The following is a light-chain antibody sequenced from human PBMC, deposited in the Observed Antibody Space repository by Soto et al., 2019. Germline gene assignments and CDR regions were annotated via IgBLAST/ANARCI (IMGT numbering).Light chain of an antibody. CDR2: AAS. CDR3: QQSYSTPSIT. V-gene: IGKV1-39*01. J-gene: IGKJ5*01. CDR1: QSISSY. Sequence: DIQMTQSPSSLSASVGDRVTITCRASQSISSYLSWYQQKPGKAPKLLIYAASSLQSGVPSRFSGSGSGTAFTLTISSLQPEDFATYYCQQSYSTPSITFGQGTRLEIK.